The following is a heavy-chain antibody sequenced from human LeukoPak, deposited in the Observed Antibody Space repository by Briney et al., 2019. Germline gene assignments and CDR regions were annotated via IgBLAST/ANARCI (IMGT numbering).Heavy chain of an antibody. CDR1: GFTLSGYW. D-gene: IGHD6-13*01. J-gene: IGHJ6*02. Sequence: GGSLRLSCAASGFTLSGYWMHCVSQAAGKGLEWVATIRQVGSVKYCLDAVKGRFTISRDNVKNSLFLQMNRLRGEDTAVYYCARGSREYSSSLYQGKDGMDVWGQGTTVTVSS. V-gene: IGHV3-7*03. CDR3: ARGSREYSSSLYQGKDGMDV. CDR2: IRQVGSVK.